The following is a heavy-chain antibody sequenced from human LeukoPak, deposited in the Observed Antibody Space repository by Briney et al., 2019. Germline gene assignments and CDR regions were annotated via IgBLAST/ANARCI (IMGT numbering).Heavy chain of an antibody. CDR2: INAGNGNT. Sequence: ASVKVSCKASGYTFTSYAMHWVRQAPGQRLEWMGWINAGNGNTKYSQKFQGRVTITRDTSASTASMELSSLRSGDTAVYYCANHYSSSSWPEYFQHWGQGTLVTVSS. D-gene: IGHD6-13*01. V-gene: IGHV1-3*01. CDR3: ANHYSSSSWPEYFQH. CDR1: GYTFTSYA. J-gene: IGHJ1*01.